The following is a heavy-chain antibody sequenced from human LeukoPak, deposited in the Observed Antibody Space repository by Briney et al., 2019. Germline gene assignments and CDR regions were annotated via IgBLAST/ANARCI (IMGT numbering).Heavy chain of an antibody. J-gene: IGHJ4*02. Sequence: GGSLRLSCAASGFTFSSYSMNWVRQAPGKGLEWVSYISSSRSTIYYADSVKGRFTISRDNAKNSLYLQMNSLRAEDTAVYYCARDLTGSEYYYDSSGYTAFDYWGQGTLVTVSS. CDR3: ARDLTGSEYYYDSSGYTAFDY. CDR2: ISSSRSTI. D-gene: IGHD3-22*01. CDR1: GFTFSSYS. V-gene: IGHV3-48*04.